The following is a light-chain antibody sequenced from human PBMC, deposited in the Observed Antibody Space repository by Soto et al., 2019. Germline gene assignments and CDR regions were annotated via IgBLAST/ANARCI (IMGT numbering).Light chain of an antibody. V-gene: IGKV3-15*01. CDR1: QNISSN. J-gene: IGKJ3*01. CDR3: QQYNNWPPFT. CDR2: GAS. Sequence: EIVMTQSPVTLFVSPGERATLSCRASQNISSNLAWYQQRPGQAPRLLMYGASTRATGIPARFSGGGSGTEFTLTISSLQSEDFAFYYCQQYNNWPPFTFGPGTKVDIK.